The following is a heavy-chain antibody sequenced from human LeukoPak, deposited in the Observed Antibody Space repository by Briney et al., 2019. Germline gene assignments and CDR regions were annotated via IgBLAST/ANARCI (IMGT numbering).Heavy chain of an antibody. CDR3: ARVILGSSAAHDAFDI. J-gene: IGHJ3*02. V-gene: IGHV4-59*01. D-gene: IGHD6-6*01. CDR2: IYYSGST. Sequence: PSETLSLTCTVSGGSISSYYWSWIRQPPGKGLEWIGYIYYSGSTNYNPSLKSRVTISVDTSKNQFSLKLSSVTAADTAVYYCARVILGSSAAHDAFDIWGQGTMVTVSS. CDR1: GGSISSYY.